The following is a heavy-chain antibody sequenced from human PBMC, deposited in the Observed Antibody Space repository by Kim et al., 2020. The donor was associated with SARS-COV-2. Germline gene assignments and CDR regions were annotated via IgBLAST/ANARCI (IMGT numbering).Heavy chain of an antibody. D-gene: IGHD3-22*01. CDR3: ATDFGGRSSGYYVGY. CDR1: GYTLTELS. Sequence: ASVKVSCKVSGYTLTELSMHWVRQAPGKGLEWMGGFDPEDGETIYAQKFQGRVTMTEDTSTDTVYMELSSLRSEDTAVYYCATDFGGRSSGYYVGYWGQGTLVTVSS. CDR2: FDPEDGET. J-gene: IGHJ4*02. V-gene: IGHV1-24*01.